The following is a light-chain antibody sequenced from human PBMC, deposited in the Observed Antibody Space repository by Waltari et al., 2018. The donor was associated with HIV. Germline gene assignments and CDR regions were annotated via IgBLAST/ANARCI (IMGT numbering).Light chain of an antibody. CDR2: DVS. CDR3: CSYAGSRTWV. CDR1: SSDIGGYNY. V-gene: IGLV2-23*02. Sequence: QSALTQPASVSGSPGQSITISCTGTSSDIGGYNYVSWYQQHPGKAPKLMIYDVSKRPSGVSNRFSGSKSGNTDSLTISCLQAEDETDYYCCSYAGSRTWVFGGGTKLTVL. J-gene: IGLJ3*02.